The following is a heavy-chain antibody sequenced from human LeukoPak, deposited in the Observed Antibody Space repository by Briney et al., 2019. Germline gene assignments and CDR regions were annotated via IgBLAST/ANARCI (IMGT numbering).Heavy chain of an antibody. CDR2: IYYSGST. V-gene: IGHV4-39*07. CDR1: GGSISSSSYY. CDR3: ARDYYTSGWYGLQNFDY. J-gene: IGHJ4*02. Sequence: SETLSLTCTVSGGSISSSSYYWGWIRQPPGKGLEWIGSIYYSGSTYYNPSLKSRVTISVDTSKNQFSLKLSSVTAADTAVYYCARDYYTSGWYGLQNFDYWGQGTLVTVSS. D-gene: IGHD6-19*01.